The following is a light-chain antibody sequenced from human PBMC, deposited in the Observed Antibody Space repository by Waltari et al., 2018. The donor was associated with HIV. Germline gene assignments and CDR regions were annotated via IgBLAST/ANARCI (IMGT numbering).Light chain of an antibody. Sequence: SYELTQPPSVSVSPGQTARITCSGDALPKKYAYWYQQKPGQAPVVVIYKDSERPSGIPERFAGSSAGTTVTLTIRGVKAEDEADYYCQSADSSGTYPVVFGGGTKLTVL. V-gene: IGLV3-25*03. J-gene: IGLJ2*01. CDR2: KDS. CDR1: ALPKKY. CDR3: QSADSSGTYPVV.